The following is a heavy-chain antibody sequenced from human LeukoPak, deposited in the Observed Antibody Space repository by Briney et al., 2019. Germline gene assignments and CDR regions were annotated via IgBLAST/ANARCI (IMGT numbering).Heavy chain of an antibody. CDR3: ARDAKNDYGDLRGTSRAIGDFDY. V-gene: IGHV3-11*01. CDR1: GFTFSDYY. Sequence: RSGGSLRLSCAASGFTFSDYYMSWIRQAPGKGLEWVSYISSSGSTIYYADSVKGRFTISRDNAKNSLYLQMNSLRAEDTAVYYCARDAKNDYGDLRGTSRAIGDFDYWGQGTLVTVSS. D-gene: IGHD4-17*01. J-gene: IGHJ4*02. CDR2: ISSSGSTI.